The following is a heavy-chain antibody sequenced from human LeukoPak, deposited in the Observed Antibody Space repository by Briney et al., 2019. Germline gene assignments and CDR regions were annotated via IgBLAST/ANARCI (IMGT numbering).Heavy chain of an antibody. V-gene: IGHV5-51*01. J-gene: IGHJ4*02. CDR3: ARARGGDYYWDDY. D-gene: IGHD2-21*02. CDR2: IYPRNFNT. Sequence: GESLKISCKGSGYRFTSYWIGWVRQMPGKGLEWVGIIYPRNFNTRYSPSFQGQVTISADTSISIVYLQWSSLKASDTAMYYCARARGGDYYWDDYWGQGTLVTVSS. CDR1: GYRFTSYW.